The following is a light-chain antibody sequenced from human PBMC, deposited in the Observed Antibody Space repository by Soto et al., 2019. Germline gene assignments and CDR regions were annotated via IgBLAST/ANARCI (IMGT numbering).Light chain of an antibody. CDR2: NNN. V-gene: IGLV1-44*01. J-gene: IGLJ7*01. CDR3: AAWDDSLNGL. CDR1: SSNIGSNT. Sequence: QSVLTQPPSASGTPGQRVTISCSGSSSNIGSNTVNWYQQLPGTAPKLLIYNNNQRPSGVPDRFSGSKSGTSASLAISGLQSEDEADYYCAAWDDSLNGLFGGGTQLTV.